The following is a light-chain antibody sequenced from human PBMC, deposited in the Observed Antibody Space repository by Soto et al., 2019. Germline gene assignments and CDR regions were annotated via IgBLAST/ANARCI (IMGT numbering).Light chain of an antibody. V-gene: IGKV2-28*01. CDR1: QSLLHSNGYKY. CDR2: LGS. J-gene: IGKJ5*01. CDR3: MQALQTPIT. Sequence: DLVMTQSPLSLPVTPGEPSSISCTSSQSLLHSNGYKYLDWYLQKXGQSPQXLIYLGSNRASGVPDRFSGSGSGTDFTLKISRVEAEDVGVYYCMQALQTPITFGQGTRLEIK.